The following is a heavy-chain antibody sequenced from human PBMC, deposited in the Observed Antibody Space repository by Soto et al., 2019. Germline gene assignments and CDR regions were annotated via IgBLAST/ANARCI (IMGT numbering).Heavy chain of an antibody. CDR3: ARVGIDAYNYGIGLDV. V-gene: IGHV3-53*02. D-gene: IGHD5-12*01. CDR1: GLTVSSNC. Sequence: EVQLVETGGGLIQPGGSLRLSCAASGLTVSSNCMNWVRQAPGKGLEWVSIIYRGGGTDYADSVKGRFTISRDNFKNTLFLQMNSLRAEDTAVYYCARVGIDAYNYGIGLDVWGQGTTVTVSS. CDR2: IYRGGGT. J-gene: IGHJ6*02.